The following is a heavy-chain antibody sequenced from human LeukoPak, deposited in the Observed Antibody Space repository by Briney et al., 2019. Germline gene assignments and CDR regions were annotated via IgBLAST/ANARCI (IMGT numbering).Heavy chain of an antibody. Sequence: ASVKVSCKASGYTFTSYDINWVRQATGRGLEWMGWMNPNSGNTGYAQKFQGRVTMTRNTSISTAYMELSSLRSEDTAVYYCARDGTYVAVAGTGPYGMDVWGQGTTVTVSS. CDR3: ARDGTYVAVAGTGPYGMDV. CDR2: MNPNSGNT. V-gene: IGHV1-8*01. CDR1: GYTFTSYD. J-gene: IGHJ6*02. D-gene: IGHD6-19*01.